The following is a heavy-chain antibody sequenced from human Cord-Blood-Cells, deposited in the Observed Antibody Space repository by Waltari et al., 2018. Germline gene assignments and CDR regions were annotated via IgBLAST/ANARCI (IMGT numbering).Heavy chain of an antibody. CDR1: GYTFTSYG. CDR3: AREIGYCSSTSCYNWFDP. CDR2: ISAYNGNT. Sequence: AEVKKPGASVKVSCKASGYTFTSYGISWVRQAPGHGLEWMGWISAYNGNTNYAQKLQGRVTMTTDTSTSTAYMELRSLRSDDTAVYYCAREIGYCSSTSCYNWFDPWGQGTLVTVSS. D-gene: IGHD2-2*03. J-gene: IGHJ5*02. V-gene: IGHV1-18*01.